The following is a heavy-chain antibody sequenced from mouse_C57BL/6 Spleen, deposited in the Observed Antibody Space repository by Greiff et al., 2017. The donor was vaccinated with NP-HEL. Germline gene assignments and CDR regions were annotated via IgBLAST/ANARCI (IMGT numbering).Heavy chain of an antibody. D-gene: IGHD1-1*01. CDR3: TTYGSSNWYFDV. CDR1: GFNIKDDY. Sequence: VHVKQSGAELVRPGASVKLSCTASGFNIKDDYMHWVKQRPEQGLEWIGWIDPENGDTEYASKFQGKATITADTSSNTAYLQLSSLTSEDTAVYYCTTYGSSNWYFDVWGTGTTVTVSS. CDR2: IDPENGDT. V-gene: IGHV14-4*01. J-gene: IGHJ1*03.